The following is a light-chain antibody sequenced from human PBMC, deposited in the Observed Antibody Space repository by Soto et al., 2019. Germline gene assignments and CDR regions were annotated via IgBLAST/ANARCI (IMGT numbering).Light chain of an antibody. V-gene: IGKV1-9*01. CDR3: QQLNSYPLT. CDR2: GAS. Sequence: IQLTQSPSSLSASVGDRVTISCRASQGISNYLVWYQQKPGKAPRVLTNGASTLQSGVPPRFRGSGSGTEFTLTITSLQPEDFATYDCQQLNSYPLTFGGGTKVDLK. CDR1: QGISNY. J-gene: IGKJ4*01.